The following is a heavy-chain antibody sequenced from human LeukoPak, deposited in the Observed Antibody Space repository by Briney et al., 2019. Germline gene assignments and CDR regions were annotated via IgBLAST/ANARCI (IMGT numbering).Heavy chain of an antibody. CDR1: GYSITCGYD. CDR2: IYHTGNT. CDR3: ARDGFRRVEPDY. J-gene: IGHJ4*02. V-gene: IGHV4-38-2*02. Sequence: SETLSLTCAVSGYSITCGYDWGWIRQPPGEGLEWIGNIYHTGNTYYNPSLKSRVTISVDTSKNQFSLRLNSLTAADTAVYYCARDGFRRVEPDYWGQGTLVTVSS. D-gene: IGHD1-14*01.